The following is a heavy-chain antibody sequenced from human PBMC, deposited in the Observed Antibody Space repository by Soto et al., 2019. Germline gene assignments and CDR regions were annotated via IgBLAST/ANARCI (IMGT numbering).Heavy chain of an antibody. CDR3: AKGRMYGDYSDY. CDR2: ISGSGGST. Sequence: EVQLLESGGGLVQPGGSLRLSCAASGFTFSSYAMSWVRQAPGKGLEWVSAISGSGGSTYYADSVKGRFTISRDNSKNTLYLHMNSLRAEDTAVYYCAKGRMYGDYSDYWGQGTLVTVSS. D-gene: IGHD4-17*01. J-gene: IGHJ4*02. V-gene: IGHV3-23*01. CDR1: GFTFSSYA.